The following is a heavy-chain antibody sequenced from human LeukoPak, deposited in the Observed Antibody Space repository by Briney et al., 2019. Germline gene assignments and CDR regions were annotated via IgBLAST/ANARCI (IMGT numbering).Heavy chain of an antibody. CDR3: ASTSYSSRGFDP. V-gene: IGHV4-30-2*01. J-gene: IGHJ5*02. Sequence: SETLSLTCAVSGGSISNGGYSWSWIRQAPGKGLEWIGYIYRSGSTYYNPSLKSRVIISADRSRNQFSLKLSSVTAADTAVYYCASTSYSSRGFDPWGQGTLVTVSS. D-gene: IGHD6-13*01. CDR2: IYRSGST. CDR1: GGSISNGGYS.